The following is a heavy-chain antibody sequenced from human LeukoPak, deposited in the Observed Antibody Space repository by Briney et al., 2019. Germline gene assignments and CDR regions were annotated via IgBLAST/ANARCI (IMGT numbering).Heavy chain of an antibody. V-gene: IGHV1-18*01. CDR2: INPYNANT. Sequence: AASVKVSCKTSGYTFSNYNINWVRQAPGQGLEWMGWINPYNANTNYAQNLQGRVTMTTDTSTGTAYMELRSLRSDDTAVYYCARDVSAITMVRGVSNWFDPWGQGTLVTVSS. J-gene: IGHJ5*02. CDR3: ARDVSAITMVRGVSNWFDP. CDR1: GYTFSNYN. D-gene: IGHD3-10*01.